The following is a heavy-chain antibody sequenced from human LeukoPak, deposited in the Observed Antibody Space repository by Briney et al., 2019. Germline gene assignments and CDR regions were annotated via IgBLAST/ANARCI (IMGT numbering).Heavy chain of an antibody. V-gene: IGHV1-69*01. CDR3: ARDTGDLEEYNWFDP. D-gene: IGHD1-14*01. J-gene: IGHJ5*02. Sequence: SVKVSCKASGGTFSSYAISWVRQAPGQGLEWMGGIIPIFGTANYAQKFQGRATITADESTSTAYMELSSLRSEDTAVYYCARDTGDLEEYNWFDPWGQGTLVTVSP. CDR1: GGTFSSYA. CDR2: IIPIFGTA.